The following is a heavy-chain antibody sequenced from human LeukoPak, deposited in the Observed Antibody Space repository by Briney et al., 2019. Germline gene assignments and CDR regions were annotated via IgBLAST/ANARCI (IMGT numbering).Heavy chain of an antibody. CDR3: ARDLDPSGYCSSTSCYEIGPGWFDP. V-gene: IGHV1-24*01. Sequence: ASVKVSCKVSGYTLTELSMHWVRQAPGKGLEWMGGFDPEDGETIYAQKFQGRVTMTEDTSTDTAYMELRSLRSDDTAVYYCARDLDPSGYCSSTSCYEIGPGWFDPWGQGTLVTVSS. D-gene: IGHD2-2*01. CDR1: GYTLTELS. CDR2: FDPEDGET. J-gene: IGHJ5*02.